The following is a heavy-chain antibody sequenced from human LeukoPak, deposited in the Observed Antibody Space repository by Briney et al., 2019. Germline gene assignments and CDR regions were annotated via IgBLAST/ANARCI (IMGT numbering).Heavy chain of an antibody. V-gene: IGHV1-2*02. D-gene: IGHD4-23*01. CDR2: INPNSGDT. J-gene: IGHJ6*03. CDR1: GYTFMYY. CDR3: ARGLGNPGGRYYYYYYMDV. Sequence: ASVKVSCKASGYTFMYYIHWVRQAPGQGLEWMGWINPNSGDTNYAQKFQGRVTMTRDTSISTAYMELSRLRSDDTAVYYCARGLGNPGGRYYYYYYMDVWGKGTTVTVSS.